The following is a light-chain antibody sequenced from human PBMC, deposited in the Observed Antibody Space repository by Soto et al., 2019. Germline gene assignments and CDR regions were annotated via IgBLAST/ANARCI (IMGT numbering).Light chain of an antibody. CDR1: QSVSSIF. Sequence: EIVLTQSPGTLSLSPGDRATLSCRASQSVSSIFLAWYQQKPGQAPRLLIYGASTRATGIPDRFSGSGSGTDFTLTISRLEPEDFAVYYCQQYGSSGTFGQGTKVEIK. CDR2: GAS. V-gene: IGKV3-20*01. CDR3: QQYGSSGT. J-gene: IGKJ1*01.